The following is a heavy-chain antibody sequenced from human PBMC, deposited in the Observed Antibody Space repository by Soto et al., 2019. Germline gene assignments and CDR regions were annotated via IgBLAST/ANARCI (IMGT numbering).Heavy chain of an antibody. CDR3: QGGDF. V-gene: IGHV4-34*01. CDR2: INDSGST. D-gene: IGHD3-16*01. J-gene: IGHJ4*02. CDR1: GGSFRGYF. Sequence: PSETLSLTCAVSGGSFRGYFWSWIRQSPDKGLECIREINDSGSTYYDPSFKSRLTISVDTSKSQISLTLTSVTAADSAVYYCQGGDFWGQGTRVTVSS.